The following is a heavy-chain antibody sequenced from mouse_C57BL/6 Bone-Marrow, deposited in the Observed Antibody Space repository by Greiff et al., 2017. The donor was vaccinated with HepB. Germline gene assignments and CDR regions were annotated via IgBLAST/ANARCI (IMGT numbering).Heavy chain of an antibody. CDR3: LYYIAMDY. CDR1: GYTFTDYY. CDR2: INPNNGGT. J-gene: IGHJ4*01. D-gene: IGHD1-1*01. Sequence: VQLQQSGPELVKPGASVKISCKASGYTFTDYYMNWVKQSHGKSLEWIGDINPNNGGTSYNQKFKGKATLTVDKSSSTAYMELRSLTSEDSAVYYCLYYIAMDYWGQGTSVSVSS. V-gene: IGHV1-26*01.